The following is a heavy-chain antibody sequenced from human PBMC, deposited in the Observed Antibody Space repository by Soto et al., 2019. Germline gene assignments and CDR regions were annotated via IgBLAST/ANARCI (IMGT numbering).Heavy chain of an antibody. D-gene: IGHD6-13*01. Sequence: VRRSGAGRGGTVSSCWRWPVRQAPRKGLEWVANIKQDGSEKYYVDSVKGRFTISRDNAKNSLYLQMNSLRAEDTAVYYCARPGLGDRRIAAAGTDYYFSYYMDVWGKGTTVTVS. CDR2: IKQDGSEK. CDR1: GGTVSSCW. J-gene: IGHJ6*03. CDR3: ARPGLGDRRIAAAGTDYYFSYYMDV. V-gene: IGHV3-7*01.